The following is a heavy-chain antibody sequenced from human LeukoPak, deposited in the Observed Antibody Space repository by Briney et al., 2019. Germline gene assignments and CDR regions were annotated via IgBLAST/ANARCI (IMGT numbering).Heavy chain of an antibody. CDR1: GGSISSSSYY. CDR2: IYYSGST. D-gene: IGHD1-26*01. J-gene: IGHJ4*02. Sequence: PSDTLSLTCTVSGGSISSSSYYWGLIRQPPGKGLEWIGRIYYSGSTYYNPSLKSRVTISVDTSKNQFSLKLSSVTAADTAVYYCARGAQSGSYYQQYSLFDYWGQGTLVTVSS. V-gene: IGHV4-39*07. CDR3: ARGAQSGSYYQQYSLFDY.